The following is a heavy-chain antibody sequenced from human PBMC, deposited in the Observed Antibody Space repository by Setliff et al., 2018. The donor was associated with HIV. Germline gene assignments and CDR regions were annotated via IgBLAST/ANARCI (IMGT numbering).Heavy chain of an antibody. CDR1: VAPSAVVVTT. J-gene: IGHJ4*02. V-gene: IGHV4-39*07. D-gene: IGHD5-18*01. CDR2: SMPVGT. Sequence: SETLSSPALSLVAPSAVVVTTGAGSASPQGRGWSGLGVSMPVGTHYNPSLRSRVIISMDTSKNQFSLKLSSVTAADTAVYYCARDRYTYAYLDYWGQGTLVTVSS. CDR3: ARDRYTYAYLDY.